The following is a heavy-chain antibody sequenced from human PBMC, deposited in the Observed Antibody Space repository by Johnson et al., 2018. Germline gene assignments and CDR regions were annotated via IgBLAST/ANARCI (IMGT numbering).Heavy chain of an antibody. D-gene: IGHD2-2*01. J-gene: IGHJ6*03. CDR3: ARDLWSTSRQRGYYYYYYMDV. V-gene: IGHV3-64*01. Sequence: VQLVQSGGGLVQPGGSLRLSCAASGFTFSSYAMHWVRQAPGKGLEYVSAISSNGGSTYYANSVKGRFTISRDNSKNTLYLQMGSLRAEDMAVYYCARDLWSTSRQRGYYYYYYMDVCGKGTTVTVSS. CDR1: GFTFSSYA. CDR2: ISSNGGST.